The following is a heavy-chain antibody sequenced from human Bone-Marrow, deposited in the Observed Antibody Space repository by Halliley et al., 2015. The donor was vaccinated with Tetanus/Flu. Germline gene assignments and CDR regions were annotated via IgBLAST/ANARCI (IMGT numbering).Heavy chain of an antibody. CDR2: VNQDGSEK. D-gene: IGHD3-16*01. J-gene: IGHJ4*02. V-gene: IGHV3-7*03. CDR3: ARDPLGGAFDY. Sequence: SLRLSCAASGFSLGSYWMSWVRQAPGRGLEWVANVNQDGSEKYYVDSVRGRFTISRDNAKNSQFLQMNSLRAEDTAVYYCARDPLGGAFDYWGQGTRVTVSS. CDR1: GFSLGSYW.